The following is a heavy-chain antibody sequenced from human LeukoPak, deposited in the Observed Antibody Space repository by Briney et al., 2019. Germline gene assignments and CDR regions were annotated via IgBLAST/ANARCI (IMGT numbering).Heavy chain of an antibody. CDR2: INHSGST. J-gene: IGHJ1*01. Sequence: PSETLSLTCAVYGGSFSGYYWSWIRQPPGKGLEWIGEINHSGSTNYNPSLKSRVTISVDTSKNQFSLKLSSVPAADTAVYYCARGPLGSTVTTRAQYFQQWGQGTLVTVSS. V-gene: IGHV4-34*01. CDR3: ARGPLGSTVTTRAQYFQQ. D-gene: IGHD4-17*01. CDR1: GGSFSGYY.